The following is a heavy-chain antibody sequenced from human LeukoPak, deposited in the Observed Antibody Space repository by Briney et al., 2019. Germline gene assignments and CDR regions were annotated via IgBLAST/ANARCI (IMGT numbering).Heavy chain of an antibody. CDR1: GGSISSYY. J-gene: IGHJ4*02. Sequence: SETLSLTCTVSGGSISSYYWSWIRQPPGKGLEWIGYIYYSGSTNYNPSLKSRVTISVDTSKNQFSLKLSSVTAADTAVYYCARGSPIHSGYEYYFDYWGQGTLVTVSS. D-gene: IGHD5-12*01. CDR3: ARGSPIHSGYEYYFDY. CDR2: IYYSGST. V-gene: IGHV4-59*01.